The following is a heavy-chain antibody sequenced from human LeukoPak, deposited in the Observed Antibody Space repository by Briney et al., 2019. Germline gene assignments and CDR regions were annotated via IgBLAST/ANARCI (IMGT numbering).Heavy chain of an antibody. J-gene: IGHJ3*02. CDR1: GFTFSSYS. Sequence: GGSLRLSCAASGFTFSSYSMNWVRQAPGKGLEWVSSISSSSSYIYYADSVKGRFTISRDNAKNSLYLQMNSLRAEDTAVYYCAKDKSRSYGAFDIWGQGTMVTVSS. D-gene: IGHD1-26*01. V-gene: IGHV3-21*01. CDR3: AKDKSRSYGAFDI. CDR2: ISSSSSYI.